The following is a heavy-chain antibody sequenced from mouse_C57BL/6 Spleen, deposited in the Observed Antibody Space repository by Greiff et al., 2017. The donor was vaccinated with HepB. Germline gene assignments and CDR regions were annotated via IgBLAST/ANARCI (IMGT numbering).Heavy chain of an antibody. V-gene: IGHV1-26*01. CDR2: INPNNGGT. Sequence: VQLQQSGPELVKPGASVKISCKASGYTFTDYYMNWVKQSHGKSLEWIGDINPNNGGTSYNQKFKGKATLTVDKSSSTAYMELRSLTSEDSAVYYCARGKPQQYFDVWGTGTTVTVSS. CDR3: ARGKPQQYFDV. CDR1: GYTFTDYY. J-gene: IGHJ1*03.